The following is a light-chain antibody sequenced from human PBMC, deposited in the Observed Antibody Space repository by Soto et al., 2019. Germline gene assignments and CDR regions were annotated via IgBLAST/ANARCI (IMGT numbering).Light chain of an antibody. CDR1: QSISSW. J-gene: IGKJ4*01. Sequence: DIQMTQSPSTLSASVGERVTITCRASQSISSWLAWYQQKPGKAPKLLIYDVSSLESGVPSRFSGSGSGTEFTLTSSSLQPDDFATYYCQQYNSYSPLTFGGGTKVEIK. CDR2: DVS. CDR3: QQYNSYSPLT. V-gene: IGKV1-5*01.